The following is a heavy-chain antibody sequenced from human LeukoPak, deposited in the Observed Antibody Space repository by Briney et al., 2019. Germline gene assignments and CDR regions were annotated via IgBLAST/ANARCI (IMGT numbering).Heavy chain of an antibody. V-gene: IGHV1-2*02. D-gene: IGHD3-22*01. CDR1: GYTFTGYY. J-gene: IGHJ4*02. CDR2: INPNSGGT. Sequence: ASVKVSCKASGYTFTGYYMHWVRQAPGQGLEWMGWINPNSGGTNYAQKFQGRVTMTRDTSVGTAYMELSRLRSDDTAVYYCARDRNSDSSGYYDYWGQGTLVTVSS. CDR3: ARDRNSDSSGYYDY.